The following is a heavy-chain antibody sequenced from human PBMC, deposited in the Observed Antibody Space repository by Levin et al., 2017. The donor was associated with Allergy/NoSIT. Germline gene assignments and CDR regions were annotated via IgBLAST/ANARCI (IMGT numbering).Heavy chain of an antibody. CDR2: ISWNSGDI. Sequence: GGSLRLSCAASGFTFDDYAMHWVRQAPGKGLEWVSGISWNSGDIAYGDSVKGRFTISRDTAKNSLYLQMNSLRAEDTALYYCAKGADSRGSANAFDIWCQGTRVTVSS. CDR1: GFTFDDYA. CDR3: AKGADSRGSANAFDI. V-gene: IGHV3-9*01. D-gene: IGHD3-22*01. J-gene: IGHJ3*02.